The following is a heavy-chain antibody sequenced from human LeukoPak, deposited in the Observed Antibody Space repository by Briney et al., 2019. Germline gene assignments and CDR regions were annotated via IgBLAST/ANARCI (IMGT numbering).Heavy chain of an antibody. Sequence: GGSLRLSCAASGFTFGRYPIHWVRQAPGKGLEWVSAISGSGGSTYYADSVKGRFTISRDNSKNTLYLQMNSLRAEDTAVYYCAKELRYCSSTSCSYYFDYWGQGTLVTVSS. CDR3: AKELRYCSSTSCSYYFDY. CDR1: GFTFGRYP. CDR2: ISGSGGST. V-gene: IGHV3-23*01. J-gene: IGHJ4*02. D-gene: IGHD2-2*01.